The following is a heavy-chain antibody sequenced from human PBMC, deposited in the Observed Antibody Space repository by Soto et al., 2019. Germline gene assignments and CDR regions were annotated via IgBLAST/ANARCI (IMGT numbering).Heavy chain of an antibody. V-gene: IGHV3-23*01. CDR2: ISGSGGST. J-gene: IGHJ4*02. CDR3: AKDRYSSSWSNSPFDY. Sequence: GGSLRLSCAASGFTFSSYAMSWVRQAPGKGLEWVSAISGSGGSTYYADSVKGRFTISRDNSKNTLYLQMNSLRAEDTAVYYCAKDRYSSSWSNSPFDYWGQGTLVTVSS. D-gene: IGHD6-13*01. CDR1: GFTFSSYA.